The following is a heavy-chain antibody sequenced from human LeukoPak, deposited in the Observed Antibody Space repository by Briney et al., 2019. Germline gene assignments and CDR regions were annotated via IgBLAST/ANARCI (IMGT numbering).Heavy chain of an antibody. V-gene: IGHV4-61*01. J-gene: IGHJ4*02. CDR2: IYYSGST. CDR1: GGSISSSSYY. CDR3: ARGYGSGIPTLFDY. Sequence: SETLSLTCTVSGGSISSSSYYWSWIRQPPGKGLEWIGYIYYSGSTNYNPSLKSRVTISVDTSKNQFSLKLSSVTAADTAVYYCARGYGSGIPTLFDYWGQGTLVTVSS. D-gene: IGHD3-10*01.